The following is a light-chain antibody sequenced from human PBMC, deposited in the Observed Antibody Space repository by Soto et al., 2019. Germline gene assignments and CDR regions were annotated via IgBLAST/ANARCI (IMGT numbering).Light chain of an antibody. CDR3: QQYGSSGT. J-gene: IGKJ1*01. CDR1: QSVSNNY. Sequence: EIVLTQSPGTLSLSPGERATLSCRASQSVSNNYLAWYQQKPGQAPRLLIYGASNRATGIPDRLSGSGSGTDFNLTISRLEPEAFAVYYRQQYGSSGTLGQGTKADIK. V-gene: IGKV3-20*01. CDR2: GAS.